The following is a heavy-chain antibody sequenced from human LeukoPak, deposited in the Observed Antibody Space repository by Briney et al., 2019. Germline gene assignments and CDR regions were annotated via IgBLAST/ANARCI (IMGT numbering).Heavy chain of an antibody. CDR1: GGSISSGDYY. CDR2: IYYSGST. CDR3: ASASDYGGNFDY. D-gene: IGHD4-23*01. Sequence: PSQTLSLTCTVSGGSISSGDYYWSWIRQPPGKGLEWIGYIYYSGSTYYNPSLKSRVTISVDTSKNQFSLKLSSVTAADTAVYYCASASDYGGNFDYWGQGTLVTVSS. V-gene: IGHV4-30-4*01. J-gene: IGHJ4*02.